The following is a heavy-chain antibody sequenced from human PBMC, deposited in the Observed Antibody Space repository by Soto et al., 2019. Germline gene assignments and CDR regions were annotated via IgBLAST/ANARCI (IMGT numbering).Heavy chain of an antibody. Sequence: GGSLRLSCAASGFTFSSYGMHWVRQAPGKGLEWVAVISYDGSNKYYADSVKGRFTISRDNSKNTLYLQMNSLRAEDTAVYYCAKDKVSGWYFAFDYWVQGTLVTVSS. J-gene: IGHJ4*02. V-gene: IGHV3-30*18. D-gene: IGHD6-19*01. CDR2: ISYDGSNK. CDR3: AKDKVSGWYFAFDY. CDR1: GFTFSSYG.